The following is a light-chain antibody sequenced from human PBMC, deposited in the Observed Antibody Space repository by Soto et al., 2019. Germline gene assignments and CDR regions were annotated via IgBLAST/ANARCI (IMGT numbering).Light chain of an antibody. J-gene: IGKJ3*01. Sequence: EIVLTQSPGTLSLSPGERATLSCRASQGVTPAHLAWYQHKPGQAPRLLIYGTSNRATGIPDRFSGSGSGTDFTLTISRLEPEDFAVYSCQQYGGSPLFTFGPGTKVDFK. CDR3: QQYGGSPLFT. CDR1: QGVTPAH. CDR2: GTS. V-gene: IGKV3-20*01.